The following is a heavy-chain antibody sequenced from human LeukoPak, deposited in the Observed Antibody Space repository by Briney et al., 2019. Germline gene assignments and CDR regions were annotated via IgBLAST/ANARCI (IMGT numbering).Heavy chain of an antibody. V-gene: IGHV3-33*01. CDR3: VRVAVAGNLNCLFDL. D-gene: IGHD6-19*01. Sequence: QPAGSLTLSCTVSGFTFSNYDRRWVRQAPGKGLEWVAVIWYDGSNKYYADYVKRRFTSSRDNSENTLDLLMNSLGAEDTAVYYCVRVAVAGNLNCLFDLWGQGTLVTVSS. CDR2: IWYDGSNK. J-gene: IGHJ5*02. CDR1: GFTFSNYD.